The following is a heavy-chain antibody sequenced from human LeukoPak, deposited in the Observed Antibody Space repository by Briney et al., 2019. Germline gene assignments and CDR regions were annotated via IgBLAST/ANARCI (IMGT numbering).Heavy chain of an antibody. CDR1: GFTFSSSA. D-gene: IGHD3-3*01. CDR3: AHHGGGTIRIAAFDI. CDR2: ISVSGDRT. J-gene: IGHJ3*02. V-gene: IGHV3-23*01. Sequence: GGSLRLSCEASGFTFSSSAMNWVRQAPGKGLEWVSSISVSGDRTYYADSAKGRYTISRDNSKNTLYLQLNSLRAEDTAIYYCAHHGGGTIRIAAFDIWGQGTMVTVSS.